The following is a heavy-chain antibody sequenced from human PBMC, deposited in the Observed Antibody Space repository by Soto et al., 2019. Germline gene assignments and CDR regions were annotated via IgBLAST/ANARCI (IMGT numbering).Heavy chain of an antibody. CDR2: IKQDGSEK. V-gene: IGHV3-7*01. D-gene: IGHD3-10*01. Sequence: VQLVESGGGLVQPGGSLRLSCAVSGFTFSTYWMTWVRQAPGKGLEWVANIKQDGSEKHYVDSVKGRFTISRDNAKNSLYLQMNSLRAEDTAVYFCARGGSESDYWGQGTLVTVSS. CDR3: ARGGSESDY. CDR1: GFTFSTYW. J-gene: IGHJ4*02.